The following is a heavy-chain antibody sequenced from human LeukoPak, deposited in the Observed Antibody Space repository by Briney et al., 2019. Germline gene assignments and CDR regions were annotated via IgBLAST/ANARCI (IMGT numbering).Heavy chain of an antibody. D-gene: IGHD6-13*01. J-gene: IGHJ4*01. CDR3: ASSHLYSSSWYLTGKFDY. V-gene: IGHV4-59*01. CDR1: GGSISSYY. Sequence: PSETLSLTCTVSGGSISSYYWSWIRQPPGKGLEWIGYIYYSGSTNYNPSLKSRVTISVDTSKNQFSLKLSSVTAADTAVYYCASSHLYSSSWYLTGKFDYWGQGTLVTVSS. CDR2: IYYSGST.